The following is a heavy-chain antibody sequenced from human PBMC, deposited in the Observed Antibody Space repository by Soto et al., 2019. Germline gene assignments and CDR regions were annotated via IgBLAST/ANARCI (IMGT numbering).Heavy chain of an antibody. CDR3: ASRGTTTDCSGGSCYARGFDY. Sequence: PSETLSLTCTVSGGSITDYYWSWILQPPWKGLEWIGYFSYVRGTNNSPSLKSRATISGDTSKNQLSLNLSSVTSADTAVYYCASRGTTTDCSGGSCYARGFDYWGQGTLVTVSS. J-gene: IGHJ4*02. D-gene: IGHD2-15*01. CDR2: FSYVRGT. V-gene: IGHV4-59*03. CDR1: GGSITDYY.